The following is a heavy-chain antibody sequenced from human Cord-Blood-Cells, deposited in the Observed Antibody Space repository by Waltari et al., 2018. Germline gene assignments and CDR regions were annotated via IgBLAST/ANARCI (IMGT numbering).Heavy chain of an antibody. Sequence: QVQLVESGGGVVQPGRSLRLSCAASGFTFSSYGMHWVRQAPGKGLEWGAVISYDGSNKYYADSVKGRFTISRDNSKNTLYLQMNSLRAEDTAVYYCAKDRGSYFDYWGQGTLVTVSS. CDR2: ISYDGSNK. J-gene: IGHJ4*02. CDR3: AKDRGSYFDY. CDR1: GFTFSSYG. V-gene: IGHV3-30*18. D-gene: IGHD1-26*01.